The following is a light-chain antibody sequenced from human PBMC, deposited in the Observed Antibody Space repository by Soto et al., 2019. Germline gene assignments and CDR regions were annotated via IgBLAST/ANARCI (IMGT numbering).Light chain of an antibody. V-gene: IGLV2-8*01. CDR3: SSYAGRTSF. CDR1: SSDVGGYNY. Sequence: QSALTQPPSASGSPGQSVTISCTGTSSDVGGYNYVSWYQQHPGKAPKLMIYEVSKRPSGVPDRFSGSKSGNTASLTVSGLQAEDEADYYCSSYAGRTSFFGTGPKVPVL. J-gene: IGLJ1*01. CDR2: EVS.